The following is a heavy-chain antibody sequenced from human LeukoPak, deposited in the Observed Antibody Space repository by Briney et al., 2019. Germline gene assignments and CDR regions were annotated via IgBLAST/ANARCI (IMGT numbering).Heavy chain of an antibody. CDR1: GYKFANYW. Sequence: GESLKISCKGSGYKFANYWIGWVRQMPGKGLERMGIIYPGDSDTRYSPSFQGQVTISADKSLSTAYLQWGSLKASDTAMYYCALRVGRDGYKGWGQGTMVTVSS. D-gene: IGHD5-24*01. CDR2: IYPGDSDT. CDR3: ALRVGRDGYKG. J-gene: IGHJ3*01. V-gene: IGHV5-51*01.